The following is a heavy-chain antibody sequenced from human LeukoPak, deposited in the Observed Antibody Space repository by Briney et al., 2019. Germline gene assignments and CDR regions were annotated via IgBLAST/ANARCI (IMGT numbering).Heavy chain of an antibody. J-gene: IGHJ3*02. CDR2: INHSGST. D-gene: IGHD2-15*01. V-gene: IGHV4-34*01. Sequence: PSETLSLTCAVYGGSFSGYYWSWIRQPPGKGLEWIGEINHSGSTNYNPSLKSRVTISVDTSKNQFSLKLSSVTAADTAVYYCSMTSGSRPLSAFDIWGQGTIVTVSS. CDR3: SMTSGSRPLSAFDI. CDR1: GGSFSGYY.